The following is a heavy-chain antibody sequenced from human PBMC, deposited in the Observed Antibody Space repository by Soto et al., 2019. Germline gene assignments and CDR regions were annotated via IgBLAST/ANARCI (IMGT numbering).Heavy chain of an antibody. D-gene: IGHD2-15*01. CDR3: ALGVCCGGGSSSWSEGFEY. CDR2: ISYEGSHT. J-gene: IGHJ4*01. Sequence: QVQLVESGGGVVQPGRSLRLSCAASGFIFSSYGMHWVRQAPGKGLEWVAVISYEGSHTYYADSVTGRFTITRDNSKNALYVHMNRLRPEDTAVFFCALGVCCGGGSSSWSEGFEYWGHGTVLTVSS. V-gene: IGHV3-30*03. CDR1: GFIFSSYG.